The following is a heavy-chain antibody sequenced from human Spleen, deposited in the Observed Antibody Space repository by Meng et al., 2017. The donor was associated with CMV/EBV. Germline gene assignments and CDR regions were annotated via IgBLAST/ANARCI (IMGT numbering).Heavy chain of an antibody. J-gene: IGHJ6*02. D-gene: IGHD3-16*01. CDR2: INPSSGRP. Sequence: WVRQAPGQGLEWMGIINPSSGRPSSAEKFQGDLTMTSDTSTTTLYMELSGLRSEDTAVYYCARDRGTPMFTSFDVGGGDYFHYGLDVWGQGTTVTVSS. V-gene: IGHV1-46*01. CDR3: ARDRGTPMFTSFDVGGGDYFHYGLDV.